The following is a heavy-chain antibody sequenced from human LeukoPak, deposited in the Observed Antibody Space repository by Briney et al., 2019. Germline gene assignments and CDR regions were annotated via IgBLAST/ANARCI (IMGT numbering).Heavy chain of an antibody. CDR2: ISAFDDIT. J-gene: IGHJ4*02. V-gene: IGHV3-43*02. CDR1: GFTFDDFA. CDR3: AKVISGWYGYDF. Sequence: PGGSLRLSCAASGFTFDDFAMHWVRQAPGKGLEWVSLISAFDDITYYADSVRGRFTISRDNSKNSLYLQMNNLKIEDTAFYYCAKVISGWYGYDFWGQGTLVTVCS. D-gene: IGHD6-19*01.